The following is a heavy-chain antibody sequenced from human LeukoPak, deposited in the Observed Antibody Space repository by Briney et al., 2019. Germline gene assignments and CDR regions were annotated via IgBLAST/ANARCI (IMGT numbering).Heavy chain of an antibody. CDR3: AKGLGGVYYYYGMDV. D-gene: IGHD3-16*01. Sequence: GGSLRLSCAASGFTFHNNGMSWVRQAPGKGLEWVSAISGSSRSTYHAESVKGRFTISRDNSKNTLYLQMNSLRAEDTAVYYCAKGLGGVYYYYGMDVWGQGTTVTVSS. CDR2: ISGSSRST. CDR1: GFTFHNNG. V-gene: IGHV3-23*01. J-gene: IGHJ6*02.